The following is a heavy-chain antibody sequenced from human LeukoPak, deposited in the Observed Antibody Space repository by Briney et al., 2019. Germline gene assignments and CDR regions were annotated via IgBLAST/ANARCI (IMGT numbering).Heavy chain of an antibody. V-gene: IGHV3-21*01. CDR2: ISSSSYI. Sequence: GGSLTLSCAASGFTFSCYSMIWVRQAPGKGLGWVSSISSSSYIYYADSVKGRFTISRDNAKNSLYLQMNSLRAEDTAVYYCARGAAGSYSGIDYWGQGTLVTVSS. CDR3: ARGAAGSYSGIDY. CDR1: GFTFSCYS. J-gene: IGHJ4*02. D-gene: IGHD6-13*01.